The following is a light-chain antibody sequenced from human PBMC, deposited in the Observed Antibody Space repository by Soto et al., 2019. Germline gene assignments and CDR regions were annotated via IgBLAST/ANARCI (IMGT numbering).Light chain of an antibody. CDR3: QQYNSYPWT. V-gene: IGKV1-5*01. Sequence: DIQMTQSPSTLPASAGDRVTITCRASQSISSWLARYQQKPGKAPKLLIYDASSLESGVPSRFSGSGSGTEFTLTISSLQPYDFATYYCQQYNSYPWTFGQGTKVDI. CDR1: QSISSW. J-gene: IGKJ1*01. CDR2: DAS.